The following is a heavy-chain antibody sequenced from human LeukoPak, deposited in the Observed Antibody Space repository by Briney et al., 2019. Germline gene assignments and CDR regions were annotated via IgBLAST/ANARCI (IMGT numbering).Heavy chain of an antibody. CDR1: GYTFTAYY. D-gene: IGHD3-10*02. J-gene: IGHJ4*02. CDR2: ISPNNGDT. Sequence: ASVKISCKASGYTFTAYYIHWVRQAPGQGLQWMGWISPNNGDTNYAQKFQGWVTMTRDTSISTAYMELSRLTSDDTAVYYCARDLGVRGVATPFDYWGQGTLVTVSS. CDR3: ARDLGVRGVATPFDY. V-gene: IGHV1-2*04.